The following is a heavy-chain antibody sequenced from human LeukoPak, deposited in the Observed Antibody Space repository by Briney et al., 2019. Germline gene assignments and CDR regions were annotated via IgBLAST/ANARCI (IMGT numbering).Heavy chain of an antibody. Sequence: ASVKVSCKASEYTFTGYYIHWVRQAPGQGLEWMGWINPNRGATNYAQKFRGRVIMTRDTSINTAYIELSSLISDDTAVYKCARDWSKESSGSKNSFDYWGQGTVVTVSA. D-gene: IGHD3-10*01. J-gene: IGHJ4*02. V-gene: IGHV1-2*02. CDR2: INPNRGAT. CDR3: ARDWSKESSGSKNSFDY. CDR1: EYTFTGYY.